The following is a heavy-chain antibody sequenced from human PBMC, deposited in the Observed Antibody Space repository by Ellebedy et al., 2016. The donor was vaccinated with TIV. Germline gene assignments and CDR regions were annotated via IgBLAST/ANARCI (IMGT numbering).Heavy chain of an antibody. Sequence: SETLSLXXTISGGYISSYYWSWIRQPPGKGLEWIGYIYYSGSTNYNPSLKSRVTISVDTSKNQFSLKLSSVTAADTAVYYCAREVDSSMGYGMDVWGQGTTVTVSS. J-gene: IGHJ6*02. CDR2: IYYSGST. CDR1: GGYISSYY. D-gene: IGHD5-18*01. CDR3: AREVDSSMGYGMDV. V-gene: IGHV4-59*01.